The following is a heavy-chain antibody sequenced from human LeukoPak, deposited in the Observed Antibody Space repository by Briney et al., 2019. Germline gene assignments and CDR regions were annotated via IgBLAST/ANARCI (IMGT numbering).Heavy chain of an antibody. CDR1: GFTFNTYS. CDR3: ARDRHVYYDILTGYASYFEY. CDR2: ISSSSSTI. V-gene: IGHV3-48*01. J-gene: IGHJ4*02. Sequence: GGSLRLSCAASGFTFNTYSMNWVRQAPGKGLEWLSYISSSSSTIYYADSVKGRFTISRDNSKNTLYLQMNSLRPEDTAVYYCARDRHVYYDILTGYASYFEYWGQGALVTVSS. D-gene: IGHD3-9*01.